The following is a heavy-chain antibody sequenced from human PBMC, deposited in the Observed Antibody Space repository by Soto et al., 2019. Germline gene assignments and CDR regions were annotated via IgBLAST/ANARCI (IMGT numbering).Heavy chain of an antibody. V-gene: IGHV3-64D*06. CDR3: VKGEYYYDSSGSYPFDY. CDR2: ISTNGGST. J-gene: IGHJ4*02. D-gene: IGHD3-22*01. CDR1: GFTFSIYA. Sequence: GGSLRLSCSASGFTFSIYAMHWVRQAPGKGLEYVSSISTNGGSTHYADSVKGRFTISRDNSKNTQYLQMSSLRADDTAVYYCVKGEYYYDSSGSYPFDYWGQGTLVTVSS.